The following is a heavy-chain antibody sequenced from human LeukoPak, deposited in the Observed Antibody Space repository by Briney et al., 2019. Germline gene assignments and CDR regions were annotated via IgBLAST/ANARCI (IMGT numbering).Heavy chain of an antibody. J-gene: IGHJ4*02. Sequence: SETLSLTCTVSGGSISSYYWSWIRQPPGKGLEWIGYIYYSGSTNYNPSLKSRVTISVDTSKNQLSLKLSSVTAADTAVYYCARGGRGYSGYDPWTYYFDYWGQGTLVTVSS. CDR2: IYYSGST. CDR1: GGSISSYY. V-gene: IGHV4-59*01. D-gene: IGHD5-12*01. CDR3: ARGGRGYSGYDPWTYYFDY.